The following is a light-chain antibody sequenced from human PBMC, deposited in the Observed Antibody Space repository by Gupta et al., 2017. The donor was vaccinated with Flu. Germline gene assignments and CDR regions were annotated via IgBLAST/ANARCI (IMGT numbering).Light chain of an antibody. Sequence: DIQMTPSSSSLPAAVGDRVTSTCRASESIINYFNWYQQKAGKAPNLLIYASSTLRSGVPSRFSGSRSGTHFTFTISSLQPDDFATYYCQQSYTTPRTFGQGTKVEVK. V-gene: IGKV1-39*01. CDR2: ASS. J-gene: IGKJ1*01. CDR1: ESIINY. CDR3: QQSYTTPRT.